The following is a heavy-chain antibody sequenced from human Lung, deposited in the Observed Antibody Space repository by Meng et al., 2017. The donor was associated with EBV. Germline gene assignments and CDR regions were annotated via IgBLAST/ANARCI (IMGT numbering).Heavy chain of an antibody. V-gene: IGHV7-4-1*02. Sequence: PVASEMLSLEAVGHTFTNHAMDWVRQAPGHWLEWMGWINTNTWNPTYAQGFTGRFVFSLDTSVITAYLQISSLKAEDTAVYYCARDKIAVAGITGDYWGQGTLVTVSS. D-gene: IGHD6-19*01. CDR3: ARDKIAVAGITGDY. CDR1: GHTFTNHA. J-gene: IGHJ4*02. CDR2: INTNTWNP.